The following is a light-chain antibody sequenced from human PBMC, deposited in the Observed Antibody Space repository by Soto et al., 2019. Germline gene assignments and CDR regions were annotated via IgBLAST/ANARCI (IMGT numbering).Light chain of an antibody. Sequence: DIQMTQSPSSLSASVGDRVTITCRASQGISYYLAWFQQQQGKVPKLLIYAASTLQSVVPPRFSGSGSGTDFTLTISSLQPEDVATYYCQKYDGVPLTFGGGTKVEIK. CDR2: AAS. J-gene: IGKJ4*01. V-gene: IGKV1-27*01. CDR3: QKYDGVPLT. CDR1: QGISYY.